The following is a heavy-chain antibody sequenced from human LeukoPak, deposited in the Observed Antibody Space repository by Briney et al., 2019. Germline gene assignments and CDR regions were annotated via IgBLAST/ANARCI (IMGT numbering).Heavy chain of an antibody. Sequence: GGSLRLSCAASGFTLNNYGMTWVRQAPGKGLEWVSYTSFTTTTVYYADSVEGRFTVSRDNAKNSLYLQMSSLRDEDTAMFYCARVGDGHSVNYLDLWGQGTLVTVSS. J-gene: IGHJ5*02. V-gene: IGHV3-48*02. CDR1: GFTLNNYG. D-gene: IGHD1-7*01. CDR3: ARVGDGHSVNYLDL. CDR2: TSFTTTTV.